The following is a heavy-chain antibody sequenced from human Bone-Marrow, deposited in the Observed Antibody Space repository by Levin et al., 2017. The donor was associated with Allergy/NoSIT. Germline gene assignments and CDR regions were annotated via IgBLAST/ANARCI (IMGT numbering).Heavy chain of an antibody. J-gene: IGHJ5*02. CDR1: GFMLSHYS. Sequence: GSLRLSCAASGFMLSHYSMNWVRQAPGKGLEWLSYITTNSATIHYADSVKGRFIISRDNAKNSLFLQMNSLRDEDTAVYYCARVYTSGWYRDWFDHWGHGTLVTVSS. CDR3: ARVYTSGWYRDWFDH. D-gene: IGHD6-19*01. CDR2: ITTNSATI. V-gene: IGHV3-48*02.